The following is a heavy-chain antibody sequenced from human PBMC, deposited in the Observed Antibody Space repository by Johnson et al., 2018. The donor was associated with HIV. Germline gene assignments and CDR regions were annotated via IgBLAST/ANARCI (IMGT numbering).Heavy chain of an antibody. J-gene: IGHJ3*02. Sequence: VKLVESGGVVVQPGGSLRLSCAASGFTFDDYTMHWVRQAPGKGLEWVANIKQDGSEKYYVDSVKGRFTISRDNAKNSLYLQMNSLRAEDTAVYYCAKDQGTMTHAFDIWGQGTMVTVSS. CDR1: GFTFDDYT. V-gene: IGHV3-7*01. CDR3: AKDQGTMTHAFDI. D-gene: IGHD3-22*01. CDR2: IKQDGSEK.